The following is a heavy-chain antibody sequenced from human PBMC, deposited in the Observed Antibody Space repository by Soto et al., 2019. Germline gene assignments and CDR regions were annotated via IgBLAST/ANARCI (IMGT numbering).Heavy chain of an antibody. D-gene: IGHD1-26*01. Sequence: QVQLQESGPGLVKPSQTLSLTCTVSGGSISSGDYYWSWIRQPPGKGLEWIGYIYYSGSTYYNPSLKSRVTISVDTSKNQFSLKLSSGTAADTAVYYCARAEGEADYYYYGMDVWGQGTTVTVSS. CDR3: ARAEGEADYYYYGMDV. CDR1: GGSISSGDYY. V-gene: IGHV4-30-4*01. J-gene: IGHJ6*02. CDR2: IYYSGST.